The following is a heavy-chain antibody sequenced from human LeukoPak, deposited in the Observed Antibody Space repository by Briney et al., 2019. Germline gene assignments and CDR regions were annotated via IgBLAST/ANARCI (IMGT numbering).Heavy chain of an antibody. V-gene: IGHV3-7*01. CDR3: ARLGGTYYTY. Sequence: PGGSLRLSCVASGFAFSRYWMSWVRQAPGKGLKWVANIKNHGGEKYYADSVKGRFTISRDNPKNSLFLQMNSLRVEDTAVYYCARLGGTYYTYWGQGTLATVSS. D-gene: IGHD1-26*01. CDR2: IKNHGGEK. J-gene: IGHJ4*02. CDR1: GFAFSRYW.